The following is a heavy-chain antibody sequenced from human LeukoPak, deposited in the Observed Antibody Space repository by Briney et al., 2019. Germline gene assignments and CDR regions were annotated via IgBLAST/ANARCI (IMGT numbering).Heavy chain of an antibody. V-gene: IGHV3-30*02. J-gene: IGHJ6*03. CDR3: AKDGARYFDWLLTGNHYYYYYMDV. CDR2: IRYDGSNK. Sequence: PGGSLRLSCGASGFSFRNRGMHWVRQAPGKGLEWVAFIRYDGSNKYYADSVKGRFTISRDNSKNTLYLQMNSLRAEDTAVYYCAKDGARYFDWLLTGNHYYYYYMDVWGKGTTVTISS. D-gene: IGHD3-9*01. CDR1: GFSFRNRG.